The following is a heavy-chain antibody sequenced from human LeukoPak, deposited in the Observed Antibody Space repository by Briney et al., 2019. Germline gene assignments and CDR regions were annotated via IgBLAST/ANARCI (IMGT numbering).Heavy chain of an antibody. V-gene: IGHV1-69*05. CDR1: DNTFAGKG. CDR2: IIPIFGTA. D-gene: IGHD5-24*01. CDR3: AETREATNMGVFDY. J-gene: IGHJ4*02. Sequence: ASVKVSCKASDNTFAGKGVIWVRQAPGQGLEWMGGIIPIFGTANYAQKFQGRVTITTDESTSTAYMELSSLRSEDTAVYYCAETREATNMGVFDYWGQGTLVTVSS.